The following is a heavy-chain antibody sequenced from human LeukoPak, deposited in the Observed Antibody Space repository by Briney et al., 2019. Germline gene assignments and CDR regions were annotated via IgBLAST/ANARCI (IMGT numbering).Heavy chain of an antibody. CDR3: ARARDYGGDSGAFDI. CDR2: IYHSGST. V-gene: IGHV4-30-2*01. J-gene: IGHJ3*02. CDR1: GGSISSGGYY. Sequence: SETLSLTCTVSGGSISSGGYYWSWIRQPPGKGLEWIGYIYHSGSTYYNPSLKSRVTISVDRSKNQFSLKLSSVTAADTAVYYCARARDYGGDSGAFDIWGQGTMVTVSP. D-gene: IGHD4-23*01.